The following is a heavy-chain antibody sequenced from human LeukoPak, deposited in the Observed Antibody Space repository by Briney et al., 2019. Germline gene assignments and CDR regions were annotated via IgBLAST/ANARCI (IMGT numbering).Heavy chain of an antibody. D-gene: IGHD6-13*01. CDR1: GFTFSSYA. Sequence: PGGSLRLSCAASGFTFSSYAIYWVRQAPGQGLSWVALISYDGSKKYHADSVQGRFNISRDNSKNMLYLTMSSLRVEDTAVYYCARDRAGAFDYWGQGTLVTVSS. J-gene: IGHJ4*02. CDR2: ISYDGSKK. CDR3: ARDRAGAFDY. V-gene: IGHV3-30-3*01.